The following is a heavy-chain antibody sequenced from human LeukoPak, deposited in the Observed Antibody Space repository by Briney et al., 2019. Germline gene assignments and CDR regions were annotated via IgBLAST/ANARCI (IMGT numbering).Heavy chain of an antibody. CDR2: MKYGGSEN. Sequence: GGSLRLSCAASGFTFSSYWMSWVRQAPGKGLEWVANMKYGGSENYYVDSVKGRFTISRDNAKNSLYLQMNSLRAEDTAVYYCARNIEAAGLFLDYWGQGTLVTVSS. CDR3: ARNIEAAGLFLDY. CDR1: GFTFSSYW. J-gene: IGHJ4*02. V-gene: IGHV3-7*01. D-gene: IGHD6-13*01.